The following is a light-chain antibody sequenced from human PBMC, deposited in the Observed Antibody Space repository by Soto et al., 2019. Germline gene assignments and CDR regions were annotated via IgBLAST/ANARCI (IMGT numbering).Light chain of an antibody. CDR1: QSVSSY. V-gene: IGKV3-11*01. J-gene: IGKJ4*01. CDR2: DAS. Sequence: VLTQSPATLSLSPGERAALSCCASQSVSSYLAWYQQKPAQAPRLLIYDASNRATGIPARFSGSGSGTDFTLTISSLEPEDFAVYYCQQRSNWHLTFGGGTKVDIK. CDR3: QQRSNWHLT.